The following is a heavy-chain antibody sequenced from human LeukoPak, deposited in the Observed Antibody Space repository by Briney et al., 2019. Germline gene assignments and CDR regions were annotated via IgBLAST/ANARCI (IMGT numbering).Heavy chain of an antibody. CDR3: ARVPYCGGDCPILGYFDY. J-gene: IGHJ4*02. Sequence: SETLSLTCTVSGGSTSSDYWSWIRQSPGKGLEWVGYVYNSGDTGKNPSLKSRVTISVDTSKNQFSLKLSPVTAADTAVYYCARVPYCGGDCPILGYFDYWGQGTLVTVSS. V-gene: IGHV4-59*12. CDR1: GGSTSSDY. CDR2: VYNSGDT. D-gene: IGHD2-21*02.